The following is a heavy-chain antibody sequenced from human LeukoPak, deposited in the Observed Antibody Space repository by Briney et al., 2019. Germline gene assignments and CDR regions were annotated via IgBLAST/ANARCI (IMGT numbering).Heavy chain of an antibody. V-gene: IGHV1-69*04. CDR1: GGTFSSYA. J-gene: IGHJ4*02. D-gene: IGHD4-23*01. CDR3: ARGDTVVTPNYFDY. CDR2: IIPIFGIA. Sequence: SVKVSCKASGGTFSSYAISWERQAPGQGLEWMGRIIPIFGIANYAQKFQGRVTITADKSTSTAYMELSSLRSEDTAVYYRARGDTVVTPNYFDYWGQGTLVTVSS.